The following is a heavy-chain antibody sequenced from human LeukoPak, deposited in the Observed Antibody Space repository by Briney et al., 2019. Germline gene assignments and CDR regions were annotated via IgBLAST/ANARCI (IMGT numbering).Heavy chain of an antibody. Sequence: GGSLRLSGTASGFTFGDYAMSWFRQAPGKGLEWVGFIRSKAYGGTTEYAASVKGRFTISRDDSKSIAYLQMNSLKTEDTAVYYCTRDRAVDTAMEGAFDIWGQGTMVTVSS. CDR3: TRDRAVDTAMEGAFDI. CDR1: GFTFGDYA. D-gene: IGHD5-18*01. CDR2: IRSKAYGGTT. V-gene: IGHV3-49*03. J-gene: IGHJ3*02.